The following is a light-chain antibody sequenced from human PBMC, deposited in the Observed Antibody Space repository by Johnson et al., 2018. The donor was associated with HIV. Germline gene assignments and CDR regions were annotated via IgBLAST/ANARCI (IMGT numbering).Light chain of an antibody. J-gene: IGLJ1*01. CDR2: DNN. V-gene: IGLV1-51*01. CDR1: SSNIGNNY. CDR3: GTWVSRLSAPYV. Sequence: QPVLTQPPSVSAAPGQKVTISCSGSSSNIGNNYVSWYQQLPGTAPKLLIYDNNKRPSAITDRFSGSTSGPSATLDLHGLQAGDEAAYYCGTWVSRLSAPYVFGTGTTVTVL.